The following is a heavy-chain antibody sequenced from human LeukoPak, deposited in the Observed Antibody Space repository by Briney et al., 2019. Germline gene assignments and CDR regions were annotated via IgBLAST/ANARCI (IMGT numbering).Heavy chain of an antibody. CDR2: ISSSSSTI. V-gene: IGHV3-48*01. J-gene: IGHJ4*02. Sequence: PGGSLRLSCADSGFTFSNYSMNWVRQAPGKGLEWVSYISSSSSTIYYADSVKGRFTISRDNAKNSLYLQMNSLRAEDTAVYYCAKGTEYIKGWSYFDYWGQGTLVTVSS. CDR3: AKGTEYIKGWSYFDY. CDR1: GFTFSNYS. D-gene: IGHD6-19*01.